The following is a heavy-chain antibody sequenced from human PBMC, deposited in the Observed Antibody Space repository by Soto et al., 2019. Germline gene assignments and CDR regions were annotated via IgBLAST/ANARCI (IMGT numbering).Heavy chain of an antibody. CDR2: IYYSGST. CDR1: GGSISSYY. D-gene: IGHD3-16*01. J-gene: IGHJ4*02. V-gene: IGHV4-59*01. Sequence: SQTLSLTCTVSGGSISSYYWSWIRQPPGKGLEWIGYIYYSGSTNYNPSLESRVTISVDTSKNQFALKLSSVTAADTAVYYWARGADYMLFDYWGQGTLVTVSS. CDR3: ARGADYMLFDY.